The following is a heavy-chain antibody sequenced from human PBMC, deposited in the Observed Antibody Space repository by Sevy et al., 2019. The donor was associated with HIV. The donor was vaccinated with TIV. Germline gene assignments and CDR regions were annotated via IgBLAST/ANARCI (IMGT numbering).Heavy chain of an antibody. V-gene: IGHV5-51*01. Sequence: GESLKISCKGSGYSFTSYWIGWVRQMPGKGLEWMGMMYPGDSDTRYSPSFQGQVTISADKSISTAYLQWRSLKDSDTAMYYCARQCRRSSFWTTRAGRFTKKRDAFDIWGQGTMVTVSS. J-gene: IGHJ3*02. D-gene: IGHD6-6*01. CDR3: ARQCRRSSFWTTRAGRFTKKRDAFDI. CDR2: MYPGDSDT. CDR1: GYSFTSYW.